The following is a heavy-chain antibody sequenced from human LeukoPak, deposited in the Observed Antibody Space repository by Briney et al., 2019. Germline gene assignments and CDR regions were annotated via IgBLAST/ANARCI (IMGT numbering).Heavy chain of an antibody. CDR3: ARGRGYYGSGTYYYFDY. CDR1: GFTLSNYD. Sequence: GGSLRLSCAASGFTLSNYDIHWVRQVTGKGLEWVSTISSRGDTYYSGSVKGRFTIPRDNAKNSLYLQMNSLRAGDTAVYYCARGRGYYGSGTYYYFDYWGQGTLVTVSS. V-gene: IGHV3-13*04. D-gene: IGHD3-10*01. J-gene: IGHJ4*02. CDR2: ISSRGDT.